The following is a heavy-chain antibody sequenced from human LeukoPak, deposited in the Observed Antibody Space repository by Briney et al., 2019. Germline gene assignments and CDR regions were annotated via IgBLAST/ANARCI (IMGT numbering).Heavy chain of an antibody. CDR2: FDPEDGET. CDR1: GYTLTELS. Sequence: ASVKVSCKVSGYTLTELSMHWVRQAPGKGLEWMGGFDPEDGETIYAQKFQGRVTMTEDTSTDTAYMELSSLRSEDTAVYYCATSGGYCSGGSCCNYWGQGTLVTVSS. CDR3: ATSGGYCSGGSCCNY. D-gene: IGHD2-15*01. J-gene: IGHJ4*02. V-gene: IGHV1-24*01.